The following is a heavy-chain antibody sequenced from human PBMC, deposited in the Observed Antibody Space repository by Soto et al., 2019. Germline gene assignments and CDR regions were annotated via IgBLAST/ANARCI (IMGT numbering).Heavy chain of an antibody. CDR1: GGSISSTSYY. J-gene: IGHJ4*02. Sequence: QLQLQESGPGLVKPSETLSLTCTVSGGSISSTSYYWGWIRQPPGKGLEWIGSIFYSGSTYYNPSLKSRVTISVDTTKTQFSLKLISVTAADTAVYYCAVHSGSYFPFDYWGQGPLVTVSS. CDR3: AVHSGSYFPFDY. V-gene: IGHV4-39*01. D-gene: IGHD1-26*01. CDR2: IFYSGST.